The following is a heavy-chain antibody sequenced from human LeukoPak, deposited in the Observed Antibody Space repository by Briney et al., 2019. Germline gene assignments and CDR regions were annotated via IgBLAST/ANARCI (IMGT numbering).Heavy chain of an antibody. CDR2: IFSDGTT. Sequence: SETLSLTCTVSGVSVSTYYWSWIRQSPGRGLEWIGYIFSDGTTNYNPPLKSRVTISIDTSKNQFSLKLSSVTAADAAVYYCARGSEWFGKFDFWGLGTLITVS. J-gene: IGHJ4*02. CDR1: GVSVSTYY. CDR3: ARGSEWFGKFDF. D-gene: IGHD3-10*01. V-gene: IGHV4-59*02.